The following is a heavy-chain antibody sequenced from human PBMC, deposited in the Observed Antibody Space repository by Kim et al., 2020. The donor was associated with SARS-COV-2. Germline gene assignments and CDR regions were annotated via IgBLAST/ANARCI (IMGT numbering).Heavy chain of an antibody. V-gene: IGHV3-48*02. CDR1: GFTFSAYD. CDR2: ITKSSTTI. CDR3: VRARIRGVFDF. J-gene: IGHJ3*01. Sequence: GGSLRLSCATSGFTFSAYDMNWVRRAPGKGLVWLSFITKSSTTIYYADSVKGRFTISRDNAKNSLYLQMNSLRDEDTALYYCVRARIRGVFDFWGQGTMV. D-gene: IGHD3-3*02.